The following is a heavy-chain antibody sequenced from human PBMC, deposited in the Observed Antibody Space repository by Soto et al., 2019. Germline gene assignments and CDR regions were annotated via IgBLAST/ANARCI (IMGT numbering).Heavy chain of an antibody. V-gene: IGHV3-30*16. D-gene: IGHD3-3*01. CDR2: LSTDGSTP. CDR3: AKSYDLWSPYLSFGDQRDP. CDR1: GFIFGSYA. J-gene: IGHJ5*02. Sequence: GGSLRLSCAASGFIFGSYAMNWVRQVPGKGPEWVAVLSTDGSTPYYADSVRGRFTISRDNSKNTLFLQMNSLRPEDTAIYFCAKSYDLWSPYLSFGDQRDPWGQGTLVTVSS.